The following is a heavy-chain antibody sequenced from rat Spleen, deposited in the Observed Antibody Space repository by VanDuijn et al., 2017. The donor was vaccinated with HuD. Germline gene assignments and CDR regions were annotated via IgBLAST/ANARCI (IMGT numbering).Heavy chain of an antibody. Sequence: EVQLVESGGGLVQPGRSLKLSCAASGFTFSDYYMAWVRQAPTKGLEWVASISHDGTSTYFRDSVKGRFTISRDNAKSSLYLQMDSLRSEDTATYYCTREPIIRVYRYYFDCWGPGTMVTVSS. V-gene: IGHV5-20*01. CDR1: GFTFSDYY. D-gene: IGHD4-1*01. J-gene: IGHJ1*01. CDR2: ISHDGTST. CDR3: TREPIIRVYRYYFDC.